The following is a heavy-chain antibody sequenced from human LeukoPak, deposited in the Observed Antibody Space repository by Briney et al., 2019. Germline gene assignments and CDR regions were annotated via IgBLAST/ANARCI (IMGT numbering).Heavy chain of an antibody. Sequence: SETLSLTCTVSGGSISSYYWSWIRQPPGEGLEWIGYIYYSGSTNYNPSLKSRVTISVDTSKNQFSLKLSSVTAADTAVYYCAREVDTAMVSPWGQGTLVTVSS. CDR3: AREVDTAMVSP. CDR2: IYYSGST. V-gene: IGHV4-59*01. CDR1: GGSISSYY. D-gene: IGHD5-18*01. J-gene: IGHJ5*02.